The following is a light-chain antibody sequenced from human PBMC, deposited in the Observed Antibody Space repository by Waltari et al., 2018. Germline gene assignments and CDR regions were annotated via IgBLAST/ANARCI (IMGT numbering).Light chain of an antibody. CDR2: RSD. V-gene: IGLV1-44*01. J-gene: IGLJ3*02. CDR3: AAWDDSLHGHWV. CDR1: TSNIGRNV. Sequence: QSVLTQPPSASGTPGQRVTIPCSGSTSNIGRNVVNWYQQFPGKAPKLLIYRSDQRPSGVPDRFSGSKSGTSASLAISGLQSEDEADYYCAAWDDSLHGHWVFGGGTKVTVL.